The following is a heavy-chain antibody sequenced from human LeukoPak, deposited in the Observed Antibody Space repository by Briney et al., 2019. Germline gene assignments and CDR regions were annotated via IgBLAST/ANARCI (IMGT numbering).Heavy chain of an antibody. D-gene: IGHD3-3*01. CDR3: ARDQYDTWSRRGNFDS. J-gene: IGHJ4*02. Sequence: GGSLRLSCAASGFTFSNYWIRWVRQAPGKGLVWVSRIDNAGSITTYADSVKGRFTISRDNAENTLYLQMNSLRVEDTAVFYCARDQYDTWSRRGNFDSWGQGTLVIVSS. CDR2: IDNAGSIT. V-gene: IGHV3-74*03. CDR1: GFTFSNYW.